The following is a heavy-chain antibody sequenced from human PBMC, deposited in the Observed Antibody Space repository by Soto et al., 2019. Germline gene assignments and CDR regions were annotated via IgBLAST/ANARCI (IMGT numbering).Heavy chain of an antibody. V-gene: IGHV3-21*01. J-gene: IGHJ4*02. CDR2: ISSSSSYI. CDR3: ARALSDYYDSSGDPSGY. CDR1: GFTFSSYS. D-gene: IGHD3-22*01. Sequence: GGSLRLSCAASGFTFSSYSMNWVRQAPGKGLEWVSSISSSSSYIYYADSVKGRFTISRDNAKNSLYLQMNSLRAEDTAVYYCARALSDYYDSSGDPSGYWGRGTLVTVSS.